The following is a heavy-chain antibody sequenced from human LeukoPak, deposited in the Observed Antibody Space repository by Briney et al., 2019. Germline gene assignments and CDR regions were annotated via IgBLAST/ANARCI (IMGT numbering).Heavy chain of an antibody. CDR2: IYYTGST. D-gene: IGHD3-16*01. J-gene: IGHJ4*02. V-gene: IGHV4-39*01. Sequence: SETLSLTCTISGSSITSVSHYWGWIRQHPGKGLEWIGDIYYTGSTYYSPSLRSRVTMSVHTSENQFSLRLNSVTAVDTAVYYCARRWGNIVGVTYEYWGQGTLVTVSS. CDR1: GSSITSVSHY. CDR3: ARRWGNIVGVTYEY.